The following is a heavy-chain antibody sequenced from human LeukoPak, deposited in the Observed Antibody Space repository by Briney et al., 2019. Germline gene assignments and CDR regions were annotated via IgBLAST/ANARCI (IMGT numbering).Heavy chain of an antibody. D-gene: IGHD2-21*01. CDR3: ARAHIKGHTDAFDI. Sequence: ASVKVSCKASGGTFSSYAISWVRQAPGQGLEWMGGIIPIFGTANYAQKFQGRVTITTDESTSTAYMELSSLRSEDTAVYYCARAHIKGHTDAFDIWGQGTMVTVSS. V-gene: IGHV1-69*05. J-gene: IGHJ3*02. CDR2: IIPIFGTA. CDR1: GGTFSSYA.